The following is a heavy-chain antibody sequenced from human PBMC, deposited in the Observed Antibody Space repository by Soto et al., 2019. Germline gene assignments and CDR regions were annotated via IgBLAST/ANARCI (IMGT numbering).Heavy chain of an antibody. J-gene: IGHJ4*02. Sequence: SETLSLTCTVSGGSISSYYWSWIRQPPGKGLEWIGYIYYSGSTNYNPSLKSRVTISVDTSKNQFSLKLSSVTAADTAVYYCARDPRGYGYNYFDYWGQATLVTVS. V-gene: IGHV4-59*01. D-gene: IGHD5-18*01. CDR3: ARDPRGYGYNYFDY. CDR1: GGSISSYY. CDR2: IYYSGST.